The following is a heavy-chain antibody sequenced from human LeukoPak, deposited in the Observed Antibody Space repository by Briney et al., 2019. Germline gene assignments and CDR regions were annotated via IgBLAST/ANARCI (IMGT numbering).Heavy chain of an antibody. CDR3: ARDRSNLYYDSSGDAFDI. CDR2: ISSSSSYI. J-gene: IGHJ3*02. V-gene: IGHV3-21*01. CDR1: GFTFSTYS. D-gene: IGHD3-22*01. Sequence: GGSLRLSCAASGFTFSTYSMNWVRQAPGKGLECVSSISSSSSYIYYPYSVKGRFTLSRDNAKNSLYLQMNSLKDEDTAVYYCARDRSNLYYDSSGDAFDIWGQGTMVTVSS.